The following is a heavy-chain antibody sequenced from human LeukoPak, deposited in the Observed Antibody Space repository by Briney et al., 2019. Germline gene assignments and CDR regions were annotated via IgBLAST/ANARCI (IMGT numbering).Heavy chain of an antibody. J-gene: IGHJ4*02. V-gene: IGHV3-7*03. CDR2: IKQDGSET. D-gene: IGHD1-26*01. Sequence: GGSLRLSCAASGFTFSRHYMNWVRQSPGKGLEWVANIKQDGSETYYVDSVKGRFTISRDNAKKSLFLQMNSLSAEDTALYYCARAGVVGATADYWGQGTLVTVSS. CDR3: ARAGVVGATADY. CDR1: GFTFSRHY.